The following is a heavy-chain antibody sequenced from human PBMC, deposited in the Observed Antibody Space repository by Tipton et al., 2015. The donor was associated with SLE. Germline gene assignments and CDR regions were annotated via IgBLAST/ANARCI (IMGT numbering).Heavy chain of an antibody. CDR3: ANGRGGEFLDY. J-gene: IGHJ4*02. CDR2: ICYDGSNK. D-gene: IGHD3-16*01. V-gene: IGHV3-33*03. Sequence: RSLRLSCAASGFTFSTSAMHWVRQAPGTGLEWVAVICYDGSNKFYADSVKGRFTISRDNSKNTVSLQMNSLRVENTAVYFCANGRGGEFLDYWGQGTLVTVSS. CDR1: GFTFSTSA.